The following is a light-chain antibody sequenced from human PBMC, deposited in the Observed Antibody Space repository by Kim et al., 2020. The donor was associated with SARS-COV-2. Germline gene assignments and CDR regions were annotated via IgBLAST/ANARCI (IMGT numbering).Light chain of an antibody. CDR2: DVT. CDR3: CSFGDPNSYV. J-gene: IGLJ1*01. Sequence: QSTLTQPRSVSGSPGQSVTISCTGTSSDVGAYTYVSWYQQHPGKAPKLMIYDVTKRPSGVPNRFSGSKSGSTASLTISGLQAEDEADYYCCSFGDPNSYVFGTGTKVTVL. CDR1: SSDVGAYTY. V-gene: IGLV2-11*01.